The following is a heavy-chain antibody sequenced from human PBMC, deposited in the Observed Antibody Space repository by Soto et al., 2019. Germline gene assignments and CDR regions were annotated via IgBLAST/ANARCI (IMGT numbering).Heavy chain of an antibody. D-gene: IGHD3-22*01. CDR1: GYTLTELS. Sequence: GASVKVSCKVSGYTLTELSMHWVRQAPGKGLEWMGGFDPEDGETIYARKFQGRVTMTEDTSTDTAYMELSSLRSEDTAVYYCARETLMDYYDSSGYYSKPKYYFDYWG. CDR2: FDPEDGET. J-gene: IGHJ4*01. V-gene: IGHV1-24*01. CDR3: ARETLMDYYDSSGYYSKPKYYFDY.